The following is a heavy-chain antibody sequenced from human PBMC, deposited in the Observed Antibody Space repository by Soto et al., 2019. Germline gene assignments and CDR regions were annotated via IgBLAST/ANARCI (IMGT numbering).Heavy chain of an antibody. V-gene: IGHV1-69*01. CDR1: GGPFNTFG. J-gene: IGHJ4*02. D-gene: IGHD2-2*01. CDR3: ARTRQRRPVFYVDY. CDR2: IIPKYGTT. Sequence: QVQLMQSGAEVTKPGSSVKVSCKASGGPFNTFGISWVRQAPGQGLEWMGGIIPKYGTTNYARRFHGRVTITADESTTTAYLELSSLRNDDTAIYYCARTRQRRPVFYVDYWGQGTPISVTS.